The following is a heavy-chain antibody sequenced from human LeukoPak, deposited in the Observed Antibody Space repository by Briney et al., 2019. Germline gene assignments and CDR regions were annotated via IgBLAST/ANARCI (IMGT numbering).Heavy chain of an antibody. CDR2: ISSISSYI. D-gene: IGHD1-26*01. CDR3: ARDPSGTYYPRVSGALDI. Sequence: KPGGSLRLSCAASGFTFSSYSMNWVRQAPGKGLEWVSSISSISSYIYYADSVKGRFTVSRDNAKNPLYLQMDSLRAEDTAVYYCARDPSGTYYPRVSGALDIWGQGTMVTVSS. J-gene: IGHJ3*02. V-gene: IGHV3-21*01. CDR1: GFTFSSYS.